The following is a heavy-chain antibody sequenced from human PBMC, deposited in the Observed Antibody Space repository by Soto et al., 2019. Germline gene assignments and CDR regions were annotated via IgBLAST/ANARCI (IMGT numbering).Heavy chain of an antibody. J-gene: IGHJ4*02. V-gene: IGHV1-2*04. Sequence: QVQLVQSGAEVKKPGASVKVSCKTSGYTFTGYYIHWVRQAPGQGLEWMGRINPNSGGTNYAQKFQGWVTTTRDTSISTAYMELSRLNSDDTAVYYCVRGLASAYLDSWGQGTLVTVSS. CDR2: INPNSGGT. CDR1: GYTFTGYY. CDR3: VRGLASAYLDS.